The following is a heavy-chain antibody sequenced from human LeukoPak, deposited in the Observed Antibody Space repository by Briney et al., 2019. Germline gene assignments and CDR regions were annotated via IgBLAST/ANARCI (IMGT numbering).Heavy chain of an antibody. CDR2: IIPIFGTA. Sequence: SVKVSCKASGGTFSSYAISWVRQAPGQGLEWMGGIIPIFGTANYAQKFQGRVTITADESTSTAYMELSSLRSEDTAVYYCAKENGESNYYDSSGLFEGLSDYWGQGTLVTVSS. CDR1: GGTFSSYA. V-gene: IGHV1-69*13. J-gene: IGHJ4*02. CDR3: AKENGESNYYDSSGLFEGLSDY. D-gene: IGHD3-22*01.